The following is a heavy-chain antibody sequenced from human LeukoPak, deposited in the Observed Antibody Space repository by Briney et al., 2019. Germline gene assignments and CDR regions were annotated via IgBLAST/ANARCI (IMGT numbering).Heavy chain of an antibody. Sequence: ASVKVSCKASGYTFTSYYMRWVRQAPGQGLEWMGIINPSGGSTSYAQKFQGRVTMTRDTSTSTVYMELSSLRSEDTAVYYCARGIGYDILTGHTLDIWGQGTMVTVSS. J-gene: IGHJ3*02. V-gene: IGHV1-46*01. CDR3: ARGIGYDILTGHTLDI. CDR2: INPSGGST. CDR1: GYTFTSYY. D-gene: IGHD3-9*01.